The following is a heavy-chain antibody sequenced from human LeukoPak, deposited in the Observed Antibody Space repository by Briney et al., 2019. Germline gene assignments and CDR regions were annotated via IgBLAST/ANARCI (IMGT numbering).Heavy chain of an antibody. CDR3: ARDRSGILGYYYYGMDV. V-gene: IGHV1-2*06. J-gene: IGHJ6*02. CDR1: GGTFSSYA. CDR2: INPNSGGT. D-gene: IGHD3-10*01. Sequence: ASVKVSCKASGGTFSSYAISWVRQAPGQGLEWMGRINPNSGGTNYGQKFQGRVTMTRDTSISTAYMELSRLRSDDTAVYYCARDRSGILGYYYYGMDVWGQGTTVTVSS.